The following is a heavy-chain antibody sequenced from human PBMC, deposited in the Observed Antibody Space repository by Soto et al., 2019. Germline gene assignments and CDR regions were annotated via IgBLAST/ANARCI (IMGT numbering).Heavy chain of an antibody. V-gene: IGHV4-4*02. J-gene: IGHJ4*02. Sequence: QVQLQESGPGLVKPSGTLSLTCAVSGDSISSDKWWSWVRQPPGKGLEWIGEIHPSGRTNCNPSLKSRIMMSVERSQKQFSLQVNSMTAADTAVYYCARCGDWKFDYWGQGSQVSVSS. CDR2: IHPSGRT. CDR1: GDSISSDKW. D-gene: IGHD2-21*02. CDR3: ARCGDWKFDY.